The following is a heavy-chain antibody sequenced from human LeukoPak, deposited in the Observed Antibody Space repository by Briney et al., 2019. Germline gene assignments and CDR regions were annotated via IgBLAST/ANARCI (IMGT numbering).Heavy chain of an antibody. Sequence: PGGSLRLSCAASGFTFSSYSMNWVRQAPGKGLEWVAFIRYDGSTKYYADSVRGRFTISRDDSTDTLNLQMHSLRAEDTAVYYCAKAYHYGDYYYFMDVWGKGTTVIISS. CDR1: GFTFSSYS. CDR2: IRYDGSTK. D-gene: IGHD4-17*01. J-gene: IGHJ6*03. CDR3: AKAYHYGDYYYFMDV. V-gene: IGHV3-30*02.